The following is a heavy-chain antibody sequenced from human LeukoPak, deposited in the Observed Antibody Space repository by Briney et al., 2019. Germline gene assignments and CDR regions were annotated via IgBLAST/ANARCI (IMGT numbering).Heavy chain of an antibody. J-gene: IGHJ4*02. CDR2: IYYSGST. Sequence: PSETLSLTCTVSGGSISSSSYYWGWIRQPPGKGLEWIGSIYYSGSTYYNPSLKSRVTISVDTSKNQFSLKLSSVTAADTAVYYCARPGYCSGGSCYHAQKIDYWGQGTLVTVSS. D-gene: IGHD2-15*01. CDR1: GGSISSSSYY. V-gene: IGHV4-39*07. CDR3: ARPGYCSGGSCYHAQKIDY.